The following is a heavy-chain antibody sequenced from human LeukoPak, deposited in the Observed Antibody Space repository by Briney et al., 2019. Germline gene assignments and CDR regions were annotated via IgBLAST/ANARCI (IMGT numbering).Heavy chain of an antibody. J-gene: IGHJ4*02. CDR1: GYRFTSYW. D-gene: IGHD5-18*01. CDR2: IDPSDSYT. CDR3: ARHNTAMVAFDY. Sequence: GESLKISCKGSGYRFTSYWINWVRQMPGKGLEWMGRIDPSDSYTNYSPSFQGHVTISADKSISTAYLQWSSLKASDTAMYYCARHNTAMVAFDYWGQGTLVTVSS. V-gene: IGHV5-10-1*01.